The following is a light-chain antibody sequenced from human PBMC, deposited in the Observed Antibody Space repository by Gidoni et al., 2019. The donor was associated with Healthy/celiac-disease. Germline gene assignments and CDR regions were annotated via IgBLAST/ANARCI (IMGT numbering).Light chain of an antibody. J-gene: IGKJ4*01. CDR3: QQRSNWPPLT. CDR2: DAS. CDR1: QSVSSY. V-gene: IGKV3-11*01. Sequence: EVVLTQSPATLSLSPGERATLSCRASQSVSSYLVWYQKKPGQAPRLLIYDASNRATGIPARFSGSWSGTDFTLTISSLEPEDFAVYYCQQRSNWPPLTFGGXTKVEIK.